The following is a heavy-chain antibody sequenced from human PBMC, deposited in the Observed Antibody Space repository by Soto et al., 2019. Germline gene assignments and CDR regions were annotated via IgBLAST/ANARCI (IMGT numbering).Heavy chain of an antibody. CDR3: AREGRRYSGYDYGRGFTGGMDV. V-gene: IGHV3-30*04. CDR2: ISYDGSNK. J-gene: IGHJ6*02. Sequence: GGSLRLSCAASGFTFSSYAMHWVRQAPGKGLEWVAVISYDGSNKYYADSVKGRFTISRDNSKNTLYLQMNSLRAEDTAVYYCAREGRRYSGYDYGRGFTGGMDVWGQGTTVTVSS. D-gene: IGHD5-12*01. CDR1: GFTFSSYA.